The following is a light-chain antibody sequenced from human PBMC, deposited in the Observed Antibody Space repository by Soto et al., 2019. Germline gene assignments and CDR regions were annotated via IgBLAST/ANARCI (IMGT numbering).Light chain of an antibody. V-gene: IGLV2-14*01. CDR2: EVS. Sequence: QPASVSGSPGQSITISCTGTSSDIGYYNYVSWYQHHPGKAPKLIIYEVSNRPSGVSNRFSGSKSGNTASLTISGLQAEDEADYYCTSYTLTSTLHVFGTGTKLTVL. CDR1: SSDIGYYNY. CDR3: TSYTLTSTLHV. J-gene: IGLJ1*01.